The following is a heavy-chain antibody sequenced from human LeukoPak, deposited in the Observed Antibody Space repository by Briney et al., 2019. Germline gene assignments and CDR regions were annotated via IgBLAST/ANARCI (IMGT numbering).Heavy chain of an antibody. V-gene: IGHV3-30-3*01. CDR1: GFTFSTYA. Sequence: GGSLRLSCAASGFTFSTYAMNWVRQAPGKGLEWVAIISYDGSNKYYADSVKGRFTISRDNSKNTLYLQMNSLRAEDTAVYYCARSRGYSGYDQYYFDYWGQGTLVTVSS. CDR2: ISYDGSNK. CDR3: ARSRGYSGYDQYYFDY. D-gene: IGHD5-12*01. J-gene: IGHJ4*02.